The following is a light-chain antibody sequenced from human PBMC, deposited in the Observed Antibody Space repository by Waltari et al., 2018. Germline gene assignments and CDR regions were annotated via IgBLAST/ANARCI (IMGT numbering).Light chain of an antibody. CDR2: DVT. V-gene: IGLV2-14*03. J-gene: IGLJ1*01. Sequence: QSALTQPASVSGSPGQSITISCTGTSSHAADYKFLSWYQHHPGHAPKPIIQDVTKRPSGISNRFSGSKSGTTASLTISGLQPEDEADYYCCSHTHINTYVFGSGTKVTVL. CDR1: SSHAADYKF. CDR3: CSHTHINTYV.